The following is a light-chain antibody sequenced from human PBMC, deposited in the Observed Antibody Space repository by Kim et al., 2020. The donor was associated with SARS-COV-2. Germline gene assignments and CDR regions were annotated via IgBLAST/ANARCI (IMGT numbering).Light chain of an antibody. Sequence: SYELTQPPSVSVAPGKTARITWGGNNIGSKSVHWYQQKPGQAPVLVIYYDSDRPSGIPERFSGFNSGNTATLTISRVEAGDEADYYCQVWDSSSDHRVFG. V-gene: IGLV3-21*04. CDR3: QVWDSSSDHRV. CDR1: NIGSKS. CDR2: YDS. J-gene: IGLJ3*02.